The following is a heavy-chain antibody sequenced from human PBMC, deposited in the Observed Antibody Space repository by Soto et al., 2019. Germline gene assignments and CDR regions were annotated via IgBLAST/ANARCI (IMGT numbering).Heavy chain of an antibody. J-gene: IGHJ3*01. V-gene: IGHV4-59*01. D-gene: IGHD3-10*01. CDR1: GGSISSYC. Sequence: TSETLSLTCTVSGGSISSYCWSWIRQPPGKGLEWIGYIYYSGSTNYNPSLKSRVTISVDTSKNQFSLKLSSVTAADTAVYYCARGDRGGFDLWGHGTMVTVSS. CDR3: ARGDRGGFDL. CDR2: IYYSGST.